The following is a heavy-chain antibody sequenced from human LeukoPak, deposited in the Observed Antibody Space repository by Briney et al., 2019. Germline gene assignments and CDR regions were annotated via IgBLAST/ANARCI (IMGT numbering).Heavy chain of an antibody. J-gene: IGHJ6*03. D-gene: IGHD3-22*01. V-gene: IGHV1-69*05. CDR3: ARGRKSGYFHYYYYMDV. CDR2: IIPIFGTA. Sequence: ASVKVSCKASGGTFSSYAISWVRQAPGQGLEWMGGIIPIFGTANYAQKFRGRVTITTDESTSTAYMELSSLRSEDTAVYYCARGRKSGYFHYYYYMDVWGKGTTVTVSS. CDR1: GGTFSSYA.